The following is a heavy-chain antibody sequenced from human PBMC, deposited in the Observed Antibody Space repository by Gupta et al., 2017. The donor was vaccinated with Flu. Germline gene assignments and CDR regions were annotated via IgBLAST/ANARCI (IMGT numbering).Heavy chain of an antibody. V-gene: IGHV3-7*01. CDR2: IKQDGSQK. D-gene: IGHD3-22*01. CDR1: GFTFSSYW. CDR3: AREPLYYDTPG. Sequence: EVQLVESGGGLVQPGGSLRLSCTASGFTFSSYWMSWVRQAPGKGLEWVANIKQDGSQKYYVDSVKGRFTISRDNAKNSLYLQMNSLRAEDTAVYYCAREPLYYDTPGGGQGTLVTVSS. J-gene: IGHJ4*02.